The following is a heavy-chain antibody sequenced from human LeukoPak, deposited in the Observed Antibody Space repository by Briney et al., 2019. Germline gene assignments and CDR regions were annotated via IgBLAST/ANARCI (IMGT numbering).Heavy chain of an antibody. CDR3: ARDPRIAAAASEYFQH. D-gene: IGHD6-13*01. CDR1: GYTFTSYG. CDR2: ISAYNGNT. J-gene: IGHJ1*01. Sequence: GASVMVSCKASGYTFTSYGISWVRQAPGQGLEWMGWISAYNGNTNYAQKLQGRVTMTTDTSTSTAYMELRSLRSDDTAVYYCARDPRIAAAASEYFQHWGQGTLVTVSS. V-gene: IGHV1-18*01.